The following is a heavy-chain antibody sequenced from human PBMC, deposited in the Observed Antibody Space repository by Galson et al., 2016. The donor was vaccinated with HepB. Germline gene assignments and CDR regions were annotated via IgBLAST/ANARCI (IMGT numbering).Heavy chain of an antibody. V-gene: IGHV6-1*01. Sequence: CAISGDSVSSNSAAWNWIRQSPSRGLEWLGRTYYRSKWHNDYAISMKGRLTINSDTSKNQFSLQVNSVTPEDTAVYFCARGAGRSGWVDPWGQGTLVTVSS. CDR3: ARGAGRSGWVDP. CDR2: TYYRSKWHN. D-gene: IGHD6-19*01. J-gene: IGHJ5*02. CDR1: GDSVSSNSAA.